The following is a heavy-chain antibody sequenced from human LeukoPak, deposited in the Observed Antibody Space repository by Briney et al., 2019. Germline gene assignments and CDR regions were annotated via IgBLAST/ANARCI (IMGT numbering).Heavy chain of an antibody. J-gene: IGHJ6*02. V-gene: IGHV3-23*01. CDR2: ISGGGGST. CDR1: GFTFSSYA. D-gene: IGHD2-15*01. Sequence: GGSLRLSCAASGFTFSSYAMSWVRQAPGKWLEWVSAISGGGGSTYYADSVKGRFTISRDNSKNTLYLQMNSLRAEDTAVYYCAKDNIVSIVVVAATQGMDVWGQGTTVTVSS. CDR3: AKDNIVSIVVVAATQGMDV.